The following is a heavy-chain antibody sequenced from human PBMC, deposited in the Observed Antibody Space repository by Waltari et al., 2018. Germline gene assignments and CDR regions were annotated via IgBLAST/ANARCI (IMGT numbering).Heavy chain of an antibody. V-gene: IGHV4-61*02. CDR2: IYTSGST. CDR1: GGSIRRGSYY. J-gene: IGHJ4*02. Sequence: QVQLQESGPGLVKPSQTLSLTCTVSGGSIRRGSYYWSWIRQPAGKGLEWIGRIYTSGSTNYNPSLKSRVTISVDTSKNQFSLKLSSVTAADTAVYYCARGYDIKTPIFDYWGQGTLVTVSS. CDR3: ARGYDIKTPIFDY. D-gene: IGHD3-9*01.